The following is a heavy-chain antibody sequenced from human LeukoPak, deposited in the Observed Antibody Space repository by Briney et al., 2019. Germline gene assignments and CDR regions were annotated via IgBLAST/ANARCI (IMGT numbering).Heavy chain of an antibody. CDR1: GFTFSSFA. D-gene: IGHD3-3*01. CDR3: AKGLAEIFGVVTVYYMDV. Sequence: PGGSLRLSCAASGFTFSSFAMSWVRQAPGKGLEWVSVISGSGGSTYYADSVKGRFTISRDNSKNTLYLQMNSLRAEDTAVYYCAKGLAEIFGVVTVYYMDVWGKGTTVTVSS. CDR2: ISGSGGST. V-gene: IGHV3-23*01. J-gene: IGHJ6*03.